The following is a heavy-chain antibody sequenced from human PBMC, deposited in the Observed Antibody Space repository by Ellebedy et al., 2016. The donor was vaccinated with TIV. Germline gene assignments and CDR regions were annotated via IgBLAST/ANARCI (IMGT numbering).Heavy chain of an antibody. Sequence: MPSETLSLTCTVSGDSITTNYWSWIRQPPGKGLEWIGYIDYSGSTTYNPSLKSRASLSVDTSENQFSLKLSSVTAADTAVYFCARVGTPNSGDERHDASDIWGQGTMVTVSS. CDR2: IDYSGST. CDR3: ARVGTPNSGDERHDASDI. D-gene: IGHD5-12*01. CDR1: GDSITTNY. V-gene: IGHV4-59*01. J-gene: IGHJ3*02.